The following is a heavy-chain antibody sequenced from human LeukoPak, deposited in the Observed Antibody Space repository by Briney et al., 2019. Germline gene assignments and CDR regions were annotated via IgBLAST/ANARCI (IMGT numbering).Heavy chain of an antibody. V-gene: IGHV1-2*02. J-gene: IGHJ5*02. CDR1: GYTFTGYY. Sequence: GASVKVSCKASGYTFTGYYMHWVRQAPGQGLEWMGWINPNSGGTNYAQKFQGRVTMTRDTSISTAYMELSRLRSDDTAVYYCARVPLEHSGWYRHWFDPWGQGTLVTVSS. D-gene: IGHD6-19*01. CDR3: ARVPLEHSGWYRHWFDP. CDR2: INPNSGGT.